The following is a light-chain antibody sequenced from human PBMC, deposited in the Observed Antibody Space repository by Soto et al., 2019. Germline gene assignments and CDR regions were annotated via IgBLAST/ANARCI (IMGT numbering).Light chain of an antibody. V-gene: IGKV1-39*01. CDR3: QQRYSTPYT. CDR1: QSISSY. CDR2: AAS. J-gene: IGKJ2*01. Sequence: DIQMTQSPSSLSASVGYRITITCRASQSISSYLNWYQQRPGKAPNLLIYAASSLRSGVPSRFSGRGSGTEFTLTISSLTPKDIATYFCQQRYSTPYTFGQGTKLEI.